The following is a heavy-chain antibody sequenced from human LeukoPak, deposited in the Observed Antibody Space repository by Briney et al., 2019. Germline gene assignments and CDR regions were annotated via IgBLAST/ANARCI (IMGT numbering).Heavy chain of an antibody. CDR3: ATPNGFSYGFFDS. CDR2: FYFSGST. D-gene: IGHD5-18*01. CDR1: GGSVSSSRSH. V-gene: IGHV4-39*01. Sequence: NPSETLSLTCTVSGGSVSSSRSHWGWIRQSPVKGLEWIGSFYFSGSTYYNPSLKSRVSISLDTSKNQFSLKLTSVTAADTAVYYCATPNGFSYGFFDSWGQGILVTVSS. J-gene: IGHJ4*02.